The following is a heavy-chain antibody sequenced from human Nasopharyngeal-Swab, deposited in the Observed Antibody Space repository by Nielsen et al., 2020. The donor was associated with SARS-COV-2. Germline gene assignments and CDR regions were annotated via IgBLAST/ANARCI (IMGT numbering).Heavy chain of an antibody. CDR3: ARDGAVAGTSYLDY. J-gene: IGHJ4*02. Sequence: GESLQISCAASGFTFSSYAMHWVRQAPGKGLEWVAVISYDGSNKYYADSVKGRFTISRDNSKNTLYLQMNSLRAEDTAVYYCARDGAVAGTSYLDYWGQGTLVTVSS. V-gene: IGHV3-30-3*01. CDR2: ISYDGSNK. CDR1: GFTFSSYA. D-gene: IGHD6-19*01.